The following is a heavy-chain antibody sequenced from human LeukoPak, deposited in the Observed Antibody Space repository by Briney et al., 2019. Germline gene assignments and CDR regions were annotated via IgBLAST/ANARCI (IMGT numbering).Heavy chain of an antibody. CDR2: ISSRAATI. CDR3: ARDQSFSGEPFDY. D-gene: IGHD2-15*01. J-gene: IGHJ4*02. Sequence: PGRSLRLSCAASGFTFSSYEMNWVRQAPGKGLEWVSSISSRAATIYYADSVKGRFTISRDNAKNTLYLQMNSLRAEDTAVYYCARDQSFSGEPFDYWGQGTLVTVSS. CDR1: GFTFSSYE. V-gene: IGHV3-48*03.